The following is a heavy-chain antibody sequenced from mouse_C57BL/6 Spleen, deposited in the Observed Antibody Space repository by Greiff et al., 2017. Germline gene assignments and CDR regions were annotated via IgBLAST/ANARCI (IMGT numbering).Heavy chain of an antibody. V-gene: IGHV1-19*01. D-gene: IGHD2-2*01. CDR1: GYTFTDYY. Sequence: VQLQQSGPVLVKPGASVKMSCKASGYTFTDYYMNWVKQSHGKSLEWIGVINPYNGGTSYNQKFKGKATLTVDKSSSTAYMELNSLTSEDSAVYYYARRNGYLYAMDYWGQGTSVTVSS. J-gene: IGHJ4*01. CDR3: ARRNGYLYAMDY. CDR2: INPYNGGT.